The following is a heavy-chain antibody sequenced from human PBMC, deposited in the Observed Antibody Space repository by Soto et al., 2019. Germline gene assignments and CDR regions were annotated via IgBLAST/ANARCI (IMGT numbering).Heavy chain of an antibody. CDR3: AQERGSNSPDPSNNWFDT. Sequence: QVQLVQSGAEVKKPGASVKVSCKASGYIFTDYHIHWVRQAPGQGLEFMGWINTDNGGAGSAQQFQGRVTVTRDTSITTVSLELGNLRSDDTAVYFCAQERGSNSPDPSNNWFDTWGQGTLITVSS. D-gene: IGHD6-13*01. CDR1: GYIFTDYH. J-gene: IGHJ5*02. V-gene: IGHV1-2*02. CDR2: INTDNGGA.